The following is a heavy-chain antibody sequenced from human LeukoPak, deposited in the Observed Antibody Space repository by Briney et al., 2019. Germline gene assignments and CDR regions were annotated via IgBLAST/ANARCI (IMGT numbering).Heavy chain of an antibody. D-gene: IGHD5-12*01. V-gene: IGHV4-38-2*01. CDR1: GYSISSGYY. CDR2: INHSGST. CDR3: ARCEKYSGYDLWALYFDY. Sequence: SETLSLTCAVSGYSISSGYYWGWIRQPPGKGLEWIGEINHSGSTNYNPSLKSRVTISVDTSKNQFSLKLSSVTAADTAVYYCARCEKYSGYDLWALYFDYWGQGTLVTVSS. J-gene: IGHJ4*02.